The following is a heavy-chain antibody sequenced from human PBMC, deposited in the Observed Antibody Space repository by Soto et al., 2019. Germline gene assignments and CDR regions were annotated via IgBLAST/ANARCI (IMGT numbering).Heavy chain of an antibody. CDR1: GGTFSTFP. CDR3: ARDRTGTTLGYFDY. J-gene: IGHJ4*02. CDR2: ILPVSGTT. Sequence: QVQLVQSGAEVKKPGSSVKVSCKSSGGTFSTFPINWVRQAPGQGLEWMGAILPVSGTTNYAQKFQGRVTFSADESTTTAYMEVSSLRSEDTAVYYCARDRTGTTLGYFDYWGQGTRVTVYS. D-gene: IGHD1-7*01. V-gene: IGHV1-69*12.